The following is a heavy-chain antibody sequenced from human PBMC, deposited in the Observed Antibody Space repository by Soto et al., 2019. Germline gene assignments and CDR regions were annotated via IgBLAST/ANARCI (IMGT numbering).Heavy chain of an antibody. J-gene: IGHJ4*02. CDR2: IYYSGST. CDR3: ASQTNYDILTGPQYDY. CDR1: GGSISSYY. D-gene: IGHD3-9*01. Sequence: PSETLSLTCTVSGGSISSYYWSWIRQPPGKGLEWIGYIYYSGSTNYNPSLKSRVTISVDTSKNQFSLKLSSVTAADTAVYYCASQTNYDILTGPQYDYWGQGTLVTVS. V-gene: IGHV4-59*08.